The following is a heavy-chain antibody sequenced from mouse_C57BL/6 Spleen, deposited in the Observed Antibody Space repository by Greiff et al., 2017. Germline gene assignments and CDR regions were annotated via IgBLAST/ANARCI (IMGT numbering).Heavy chain of an antibody. CDR3: ARRGGGSSYFDY. J-gene: IGHJ2*01. V-gene: IGHV1-64*01. CDR2: IHPNSGST. CDR1: GYTFTSYW. D-gene: IGHD1-1*01. Sequence: VQLQQSGAELVKPGASVKLSCKASGYTFTSYWMHWVKQRPGQGLEWIGMIHPNSGSTNYNEKFKSKATLTVDKSSSTAYMQLSSLTSEDSAVYYCARRGGGSSYFDYWGQGTTLTVSS.